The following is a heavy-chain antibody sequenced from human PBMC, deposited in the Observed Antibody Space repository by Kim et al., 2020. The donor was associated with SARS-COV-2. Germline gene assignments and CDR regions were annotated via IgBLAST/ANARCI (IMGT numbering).Heavy chain of an antibody. J-gene: IGHJ3*02. Sequence: SETLSLTCTVSGGSISGYYWSWIRQPPGKGLEWIGYIYYSGSTKYNPSLKSLVTISVDTSKNQFSLKLTSVTAADTAVYYCARDYDYSENYSDAFDIWG. CDR1: GGSISGYY. D-gene: IGHD1-26*01. CDR3: ARDYDYSENYSDAFDI. V-gene: IGHV4-59*01. CDR2: IYYSGST.